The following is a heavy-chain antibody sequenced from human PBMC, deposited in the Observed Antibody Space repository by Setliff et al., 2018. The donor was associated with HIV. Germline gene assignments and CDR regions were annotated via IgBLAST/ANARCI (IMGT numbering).Heavy chain of an antibody. J-gene: IGHJ3*02. CDR3: ARARDSSGYYPGAFDT. V-gene: IGHV3-13*01. D-gene: IGHD3-22*01. Sequence: GGSLRLSCAASGFTFSSYDMHWVRQATGKGLEWVSAIGTAGDTYYPGSVKGRFTISRENAKNSLYLQMNSLRAGDTAVYYCARARDSSGYYPGAFDTWGQGTMVTVSS. CDR1: GFTFSSYD. CDR2: IGTAGDT.